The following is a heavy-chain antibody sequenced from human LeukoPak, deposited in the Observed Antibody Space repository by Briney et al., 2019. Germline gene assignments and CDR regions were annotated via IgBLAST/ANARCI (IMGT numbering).Heavy chain of an antibody. CDR2: MYSSGNT. Sequence: GGSLRLSCAASGLAVSSTYMSWVRQAPGKGLEWVSLMYSSGNTYYADSVKGRFTISRDNSRSTLYLQMNSLRVEDTAVYYCARDDGAYWDQGTLVIVSS. CDR1: GLAVSSTY. D-gene: IGHD1-26*01. CDR3: ARDDGAY. V-gene: IGHV3-53*01. J-gene: IGHJ4*02.